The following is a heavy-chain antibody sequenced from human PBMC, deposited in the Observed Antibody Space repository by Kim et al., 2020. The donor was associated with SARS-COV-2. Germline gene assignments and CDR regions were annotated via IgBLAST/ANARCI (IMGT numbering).Heavy chain of an antibody. CDR1: GFTFSDYY. CDR3: ARGIRRVGATLYFDY. CDR2: ISSSSIDT. Sequence: GGSLRLSCAASGFTFSDYYMSWIRQAPGKGLEWLSYISSSSIDTNYADSVKGRFTISRDNAKNSLYLQMNSLRAEDTAVYYCARGIRRVGATLYFDYWGQGTLVTVSS. D-gene: IGHD1-26*01. J-gene: IGHJ4*02. V-gene: IGHV3-11*06.